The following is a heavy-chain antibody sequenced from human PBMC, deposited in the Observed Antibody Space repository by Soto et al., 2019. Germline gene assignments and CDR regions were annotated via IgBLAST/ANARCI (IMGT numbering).Heavy chain of an antibody. V-gene: IGHV3-33*01. D-gene: IGHD6-6*01. CDR1: GFTFSSYG. CDR2: IWYDGSNK. CDR3: ARDTIAARPRTYYYYYGMDV. Sequence: GGSLRLSCAASGFTFSSYGMHWVRQAPGKGLEWVAVIWYDGSNKYYADSVKGRFTIPRDNSKNTLYLQMNSLRAEDTAVYYCARDTIAARPRTYYYYYGMDVWGQGTTVTVSS. J-gene: IGHJ6*02.